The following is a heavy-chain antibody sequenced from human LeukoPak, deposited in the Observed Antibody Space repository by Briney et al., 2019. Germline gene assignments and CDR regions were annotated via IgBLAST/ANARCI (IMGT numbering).Heavy chain of an antibody. CDR1: GYTFTGYY. CDR3: ARNEIPYDSSGYYYY. D-gene: IGHD3-22*01. Sequence: ASVKVSCKASGYTFTGYYMHWVRQAPGQGLEWMGWINPNSGGTNYAQKFQGWVTMTRDTSISTAYMKLSRLRSDDTAVYYCARNEIPYDSSGYYYYWGQGTLVTVSS. V-gene: IGHV1-2*04. J-gene: IGHJ4*02. CDR2: INPNSGGT.